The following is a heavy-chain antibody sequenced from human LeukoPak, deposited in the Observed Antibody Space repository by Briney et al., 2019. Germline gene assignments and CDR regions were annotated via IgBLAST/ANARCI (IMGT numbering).Heavy chain of an antibody. V-gene: IGHV4-38-2*02. CDR2: VYHSGST. CDR1: GSSISDNYY. J-gene: IGHJ5*02. D-gene: IGHD3-3*01. Sequence: SETLSLTCTIFGSSISDNYYWGWIRRPPGKGLEWIGSVYHSGSTYYNPSLKSRVTLSVDTSNNHFSLKLRSATAADTAVYYCARHNYYHFWSTLNWFDPWGQGTLVTVSS. CDR3: ARHNYYHFWSTLNWFDP.